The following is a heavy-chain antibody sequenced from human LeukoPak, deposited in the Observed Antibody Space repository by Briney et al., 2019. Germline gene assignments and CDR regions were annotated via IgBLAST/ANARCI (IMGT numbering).Heavy chain of an antibody. D-gene: IGHD2-2*01. J-gene: IGHJ6*02. V-gene: IGHV4-31*11. CDR1: GGSISSGTHY. Sequence: SETLSLTCAVSGGSISSGTHYWNWLRQHPGKGLEWIGHIYYSGSTYYNPSLKSRVAISLDTSKNQFSLKLSSVTAADTAVYYCASTHCASPSCYSYYYSGLDVWGQGTTVTVSS. CDR2: IYYSGST. CDR3: ASTHCASPSCYSYYYSGLDV.